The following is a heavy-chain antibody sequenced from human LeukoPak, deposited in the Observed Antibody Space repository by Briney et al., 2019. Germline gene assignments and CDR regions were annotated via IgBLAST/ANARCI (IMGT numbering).Heavy chain of an antibody. J-gene: IGHJ6*04. CDR3: ASLTLEYFWSGLMDV. Sequence: PGGSLRLSCAASGFTFSSYAMSWVRQAPGKGLEWVSAISGSGGSTYYADSVKGRFTISRDNSKNTLYLQMNSLRAEDTAVYYCASLTLEYFWSGLMDVWGKGTTVTVSS. D-gene: IGHD3-3*01. CDR2: ISGSGGST. CDR1: GFTFSSYA. V-gene: IGHV3-23*01.